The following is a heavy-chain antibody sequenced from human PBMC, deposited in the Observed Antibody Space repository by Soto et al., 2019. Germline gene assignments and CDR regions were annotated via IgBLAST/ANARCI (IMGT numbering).Heavy chain of an antibody. CDR1: GGTFSSYA. V-gene: IGHV1-69*01. CDR2: IIPIVGTV. J-gene: IGHJ4*02. D-gene: IGHD3-16*02. Sequence: QVQLVQSGAEVKKPGSSVKVSCKASGGTFSSYAISWVRQAPGQGLEWMGGIIPIVGTVSYAQKFQGRVTITADESTSTAYMELSSLRSDDTALYYCARAPAPYDYVWGSYRYHFDCWGQGTLVTVSS. CDR3: ARAPAPYDYVWGSYRYHFDC.